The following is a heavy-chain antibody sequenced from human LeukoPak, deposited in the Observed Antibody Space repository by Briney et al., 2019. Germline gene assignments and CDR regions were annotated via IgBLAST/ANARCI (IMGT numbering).Heavy chain of an antibody. CDR1: GFTFSSYA. D-gene: IGHD2-2*02. CDR2: ISYDGSNK. V-gene: IGHV3-30-3*01. CDR3: ARDLVGVVVPAAIGWFDP. Sequence: GRSLRLSCAASGFTFSSYAMHWVRQAPGKGLEWVAVISYDGSNKYYADSVKGRFTISRDNSKNTLYLQMNSLRAEDTAVYYCARDLVGVVVPAAIGWFDPWGQGTLVTVPS. J-gene: IGHJ5*02.